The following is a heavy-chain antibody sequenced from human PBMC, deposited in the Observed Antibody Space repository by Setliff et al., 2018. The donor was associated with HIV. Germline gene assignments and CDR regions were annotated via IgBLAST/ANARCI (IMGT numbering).Heavy chain of an antibody. D-gene: IGHD1-26*01. V-gene: IGHV1-2*06. J-gene: IGHJ4*02. CDR1: GYTFTGYY. CDR3: ASDFFGQRVGATLGY. CDR2: INPNSGPT. Sequence: GASVKVSCKASGYTFTGYYIHWVRQAPGQGLEWMGRINPNSGPTNYAQKFQGRVTMTRDTSISTAYMELSRLRSDDTAVYYCASDFFGQRVGATLGYWGQGTLVTVSS.